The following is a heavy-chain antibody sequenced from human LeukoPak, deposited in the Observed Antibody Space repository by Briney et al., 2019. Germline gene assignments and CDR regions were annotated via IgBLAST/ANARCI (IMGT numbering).Heavy chain of an antibody. CDR2: ISGRSDIT. Sequence: PGGSLRLSCAASGFIFSNYAMYWVRQAPGQGLGWVSAISGRSDITYYADSVKGRFTLSRDSSKNTLYLQINSLRADDTAVYYCAKWGDYDFLTDYYVSDFWGQGTLVTVSS. J-gene: IGHJ5*01. D-gene: IGHD3-9*01. V-gene: IGHV3-23*01. CDR3: AKWGDYDFLTDYYVSDF. CDR1: GFIFSNYA.